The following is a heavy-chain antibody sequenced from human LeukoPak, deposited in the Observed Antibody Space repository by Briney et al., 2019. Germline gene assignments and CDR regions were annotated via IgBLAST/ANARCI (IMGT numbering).Heavy chain of an antibody. D-gene: IGHD3-10*01. V-gene: IGHV3-30-3*01. CDR1: GFTFSSYA. J-gene: IGHJ4*02. CDR3: AKAVWFGESYYFDF. Sequence: GGSLRLSCAASGFTFSSYAMHWVRQAPGKGLEWVAVISYDGSNKYYADSVKGRFTISRDISKNTLYLQMNSLRAEDTAVYYCAKAVWFGESYYFDFWGQGTLVTVSS. CDR2: ISYDGSNK.